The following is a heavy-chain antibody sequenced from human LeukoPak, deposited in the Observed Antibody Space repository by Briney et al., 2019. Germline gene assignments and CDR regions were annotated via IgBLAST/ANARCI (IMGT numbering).Heavy chain of an antibody. CDR3: AREMATVFLAWFDP. Sequence: SETLSLTCTVSGGSISSSSYYWGWIRQPPGKGLEWIGSIYYSGSTYYNPSLKSRVTISVDTSKNQFSLKLSSVTAADTAVYYCAREMATVFLAWFDPWGQGTLVTVSS. J-gene: IGHJ5*02. CDR2: IYYSGST. V-gene: IGHV4-39*07. CDR1: GGSISSSSYY. D-gene: IGHD5-24*01.